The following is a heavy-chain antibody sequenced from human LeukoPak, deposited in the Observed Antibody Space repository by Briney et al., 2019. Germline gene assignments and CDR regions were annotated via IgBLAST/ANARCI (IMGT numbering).Heavy chain of an antibody. D-gene: IGHD6-13*01. CDR1: GFTFSSYW. CDR2: ISSSSSYI. J-gene: IGHJ4*02. V-gene: IGHV3-21*01. Sequence: GGSLRLSCAASGFTFSSYWMHWVRQAPGKGLEWVSSISSSSSYIYYADSVKGRFTISRDNAKNSLYLQMNSLRAEDTAVYYCARDDRYSSSWHYDYWGQGTLVTVSS. CDR3: ARDDRYSSSWHYDY.